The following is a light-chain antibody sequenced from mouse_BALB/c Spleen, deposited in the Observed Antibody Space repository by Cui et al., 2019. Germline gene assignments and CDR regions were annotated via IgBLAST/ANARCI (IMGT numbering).Light chain of an antibody. J-gene: IGKJ1*01. V-gene: IGKV4-74*01. CDR3: HQYHRSPRT. CDR1: SSVSSSY. CDR2: STS. Sequence: QIVLTQSPAIMSASIGERVTMTCTASSSVSSSYLHWYQQKPGSSPKLWIYSTSNLASGVPARFSGSGSGTSYSLTISSMEAEDAATYYCHQYHRSPRTFGGGTKLEIK.